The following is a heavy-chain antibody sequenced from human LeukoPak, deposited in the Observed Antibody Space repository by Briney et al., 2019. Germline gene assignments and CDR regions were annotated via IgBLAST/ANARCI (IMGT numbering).Heavy chain of an antibody. Sequence: ASVKVSCKASGYTFTGYYMHWVRQAPGQGLEWMGRINPNSGGTNYAQEFQGRVTMTRDTSISTAYMELSRLRSDDTAVYYCARVGYSSSPFDPWGQGTLVTVSS. D-gene: IGHD6-13*01. CDR2: INPNSGGT. J-gene: IGHJ5*02. CDR3: ARVGYSSSPFDP. V-gene: IGHV1-2*06. CDR1: GYTFTGYY.